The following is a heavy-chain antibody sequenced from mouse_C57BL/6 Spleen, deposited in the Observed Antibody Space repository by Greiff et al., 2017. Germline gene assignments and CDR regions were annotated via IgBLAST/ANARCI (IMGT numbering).Heavy chain of an antibody. CDR3: ARKVYYDYDEGYAMDD. D-gene: IGHD2-4*01. CDR2: INPNNGGT. Sequence: EVQLQQSGPELVKPGASVKISCKASGYTFTDYYMNWVKQSPGKSLEWIGAINPNNGGTSYNQKFKGKATLTVDKSSRTAYMELLRLTSEESAVYYCARKVYYDYDEGYAMDDWGKGTSVTVAS. CDR1: GYTFTDYY. J-gene: IGHJ4*01. V-gene: IGHV1-26*01.